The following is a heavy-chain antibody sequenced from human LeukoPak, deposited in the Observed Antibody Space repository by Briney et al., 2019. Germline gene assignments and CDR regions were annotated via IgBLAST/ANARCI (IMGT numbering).Heavy chain of an antibody. Sequence: ASVKVSCKVSRYTLTELSMHWVRQAPGKGLEWMGGFDPEDGETIYAQKFQGRVTMTEDTSTDTAYMELSSLRSEDTAVYYCAGAPYYDFWSGYYSLGYWGQGTLVTVSS. J-gene: IGHJ4*02. CDR2: FDPEDGET. CDR3: AGAPYYDFWSGYYSLGY. D-gene: IGHD3-3*01. CDR1: RYTLTELS. V-gene: IGHV1-24*01.